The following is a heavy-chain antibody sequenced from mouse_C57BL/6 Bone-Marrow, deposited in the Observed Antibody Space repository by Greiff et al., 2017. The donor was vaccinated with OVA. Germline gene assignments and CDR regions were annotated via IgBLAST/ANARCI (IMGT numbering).Heavy chain of an antibody. CDR1: GYTFTSYW. Sequence: QVQLQQPGAELVKPGASVTLSCKASGYTFTSYWMHWVKQRPGQGLEWIGMIHPNSGSTNYNEKFKSKATLTVDNSSSTAYMQLSSLTSEDSAVYYCARTAQEYYFDDWGQGTTLTVSS. V-gene: IGHV1-64*01. CDR3: ARTAQEYYFDD. J-gene: IGHJ2*01. D-gene: IGHD3-2*02. CDR2: IHPNSGST.